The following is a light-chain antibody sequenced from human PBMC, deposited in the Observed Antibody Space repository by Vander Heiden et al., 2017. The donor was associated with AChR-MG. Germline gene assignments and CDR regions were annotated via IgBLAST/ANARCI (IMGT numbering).Light chain of an antibody. CDR3: QQSDSTPRT. J-gene: IGKJ1*01. Sequence: DIQMTQSPSSLSASVGDRVTITCRASQSISGYLNWYQQKPGKAPNVLIYATSSLQSGVPSRFSGSESGTDFTLTISRLQPEDFATYYCQQSDSTPRTFGQGTKVEVK. CDR1: QSISGY. CDR2: ATS. V-gene: IGKV1-39*01.